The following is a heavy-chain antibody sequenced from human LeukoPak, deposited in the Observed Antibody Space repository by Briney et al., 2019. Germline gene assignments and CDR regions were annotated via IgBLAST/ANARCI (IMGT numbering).Heavy chain of an antibody. CDR1: GGSISSYY. CDR2: IYYSGST. CDR3: ARVVRNYYGSGSYYQTKDWFDP. D-gene: IGHD3-10*01. V-gene: IGHV4-59*01. Sequence: SETLSLTCTVSGGSISSYYWSWIRQPPGKGLEWIGYIYYSGSTNYNSSLKSRVTISVDASKNQFSLKLSSVTAADTAVYYCARVVRNYYGSGSYYQTKDWFDPWGQGTLVTVSS. J-gene: IGHJ5*02.